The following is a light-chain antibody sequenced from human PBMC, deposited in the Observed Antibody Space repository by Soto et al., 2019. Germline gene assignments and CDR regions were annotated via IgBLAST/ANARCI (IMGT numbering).Light chain of an antibody. CDR1: GTDVGGYNY. CDR3: CSFTSRSTWL. J-gene: IGLJ3*02. Sequence: QSALTQPASVSGSPGQSVTISCTGTGTDVGGYNYVSWYQHHPGKAPKLMIYEVSNRPPGVSSRFSGSKSGNTASLSISGLQTEDEADYYCCSFTSRSTWLFGGGTKLTVL. CDR2: EVS. V-gene: IGLV2-14*01.